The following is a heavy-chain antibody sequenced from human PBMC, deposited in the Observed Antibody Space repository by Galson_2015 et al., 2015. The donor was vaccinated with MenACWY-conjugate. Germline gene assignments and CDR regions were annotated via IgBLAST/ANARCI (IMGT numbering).Heavy chain of an antibody. CDR1: GDTFTNSG. CDR3: ARAPLFGSRGRHLHS. V-gene: IGHV1-18*01. Sequence: SVKVSCKASGDTFTNSGISWVRQAPGQGLEWMGCISGFDGNTDYAQKFQGRVMMATERLTTTAHLELGGLRSDDTAVYYCARAPLFGSRGRHLHSWGQGTLVTVSS. J-gene: IGHJ4*02. D-gene: IGHD3-10*01. CDR2: ISGFDGNT.